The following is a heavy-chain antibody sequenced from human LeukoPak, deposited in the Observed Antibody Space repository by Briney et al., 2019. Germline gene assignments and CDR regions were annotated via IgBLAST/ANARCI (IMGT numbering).Heavy chain of an antibody. Sequence: ASVQVSCKASGYTFTGYYMHGVRQAPGQGLEGVGWINPNSGGTNYAQKFQGRVTMTRDTSISTAYMELSRLRSDDTAVYYCARAEGYCSGGSCSFGWFDPWGQGTLVTVSS. CDR3: ARAEGYCSGGSCSFGWFDP. CDR1: GYTFTGYY. D-gene: IGHD2-15*01. CDR2: INPNSGGT. J-gene: IGHJ5*02. V-gene: IGHV1-2*02.